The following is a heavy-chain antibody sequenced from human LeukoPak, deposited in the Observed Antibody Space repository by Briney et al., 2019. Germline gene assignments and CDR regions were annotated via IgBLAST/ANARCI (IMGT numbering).Heavy chain of an antibody. CDR2: IYPVGNT. D-gene: IGHD1-7*01. CDR3: ARGGLELRPAHFDY. Sequence: GGSLRLSCVASGFTVSNNYMAWVRQAPGKGLEWVSIIYPVGNTYYADSVKGRFTISRDNSWNTVDLQMNSLRAEDTAVYYCARGGLELRPAHFDYWGQGTLVTVSS. J-gene: IGHJ4*02. CDR1: GFTVSNNY. V-gene: IGHV3-53*01.